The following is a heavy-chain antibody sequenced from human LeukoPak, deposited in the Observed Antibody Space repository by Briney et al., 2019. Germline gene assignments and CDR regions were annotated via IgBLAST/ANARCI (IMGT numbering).Heavy chain of an antibody. CDR2: IYFSGST. V-gene: IGHV4-39*01. J-gene: IGHJ4*02. D-gene: IGHD3-16*01. Sequence: PSETLSLTCTVSGDSISSSTYYWGWIRQPPGKGLEWIGSIYFSGSTYYNPSLKNRVTISVDTSKNQFSLNLRSVTAADTAVYFCSGLISFGGLAANWGQGTLVTVSS. CDR1: GDSISSSTYY. CDR3: SGLISFGGLAAN.